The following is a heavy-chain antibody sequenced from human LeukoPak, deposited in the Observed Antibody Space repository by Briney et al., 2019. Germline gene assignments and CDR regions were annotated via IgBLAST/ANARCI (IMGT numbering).Heavy chain of an antibody. J-gene: IGHJ4*02. D-gene: IGHD5-18*01. V-gene: IGHV3-53*04. CDR3: ARVDTVMAYYFDL. Sequence: PGGSLRLSCAASGFTVSTDCMTSVRQAPGKGLEWVSTIYSGGTTYYADSVMGRFTISRHNSRNTLYLQMNSLRAEDTAVYYCARVDTVMAYYFDLWGQGTLVTVSS. CDR2: IYSGGTT. CDR1: GFTVSTDC.